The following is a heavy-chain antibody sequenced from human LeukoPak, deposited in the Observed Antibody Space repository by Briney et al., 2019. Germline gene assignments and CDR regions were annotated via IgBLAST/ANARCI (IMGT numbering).Heavy chain of an antibody. V-gene: IGHV3-23*01. CDR3: AKVAGLRYFFDY. CDR1: GFTVSSNY. D-gene: IGHD4-17*01. J-gene: IGHJ4*02. Sequence: PGGSLRLSCAASGFTVSSNYMSWVRQAPGKGLEWVSAISGSGGSTYYADSVKGRFTISRDNSKNTLYLQMNSLRAEDTAVYYCAKVAGLRYFFDYWGQGTLVTVSS. CDR2: ISGSGGST.